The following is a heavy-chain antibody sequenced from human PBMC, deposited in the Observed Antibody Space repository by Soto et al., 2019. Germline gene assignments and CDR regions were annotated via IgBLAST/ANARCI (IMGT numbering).Heavy chain of an antibody. CDR1: CDSVSSGSKC. V-gene: IGHV4-61*01. D-gene: IGHD6-19*01. CDR2: ICHSGRT. Sequence: SXTLSLTFTVSCDSVSSGSKCWSWILQPPGKALEWIAYICHSGRTNYNPSLNSRVTISRDTSRNQFSLKMTSVTADDTAVYYCARSGGGSGWLGGQGTLVTVSS. CDR3: ARSGGGSGWL. J-gene: IGHJ4*02.